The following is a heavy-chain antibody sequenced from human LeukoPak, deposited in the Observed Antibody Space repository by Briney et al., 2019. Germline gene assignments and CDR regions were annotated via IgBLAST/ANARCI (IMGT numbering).Heavy chain of an antibody. CDR1: RFTFSSYS. CDR3: ARETPAYSGSYSFDY. Sequence: GGSLRLSCAASRFTFSSYSMNWVRQAPGKGLEWVSYISSSSSTIYYADSVKGRFTISRDNAKNSLYLQMNSLRDEDTAVYYCARETPAYSGSYSFDYWGQGTLVTVSS. J-gene: IGHJ4*02. V-gene: IGHV3-48*02. D-gene: IGHD1-26*01. CDR2: ISSSSSTI.